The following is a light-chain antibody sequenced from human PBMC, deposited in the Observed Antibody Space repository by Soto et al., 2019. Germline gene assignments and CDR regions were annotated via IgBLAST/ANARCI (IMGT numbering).Light chain of an antibody. CDR2: GAS. CDR1: QSVSTNF. CDR3: QQYGRTSWT. J-gene: IGKJ1*01. Sequence: ETVLTQSPGTLSLSPGEGATLSCRASQSVSTNFFAWYQQKPGQAPRLLIYGASTRATGIPNRFSGSGSGTDFTLPISRLEPEDFAVYYCQQYGRTSWTFGQGTKVDIK. V-gene: IGKV3-20*01.